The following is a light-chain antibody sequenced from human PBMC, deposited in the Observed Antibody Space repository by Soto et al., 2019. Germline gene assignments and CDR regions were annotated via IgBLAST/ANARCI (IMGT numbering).Light chain of an antibody. CDR2: DVN. CDR3: SSFTSYSTLV. J-gene: IGLJ2*01. Sequence: QSALTQPASVSGSPGQSITISCTGTSRDVGGYSYVSWYQQHPGKAPKLMIYDVNNRPSGVSDRFSGSKSGNTASLTISGLQDEDESDYYCSSFTSYSTLVFGGGTKLPVL. CDR1: SRDVGGYSY. V-gene: IGLV2-14*03.